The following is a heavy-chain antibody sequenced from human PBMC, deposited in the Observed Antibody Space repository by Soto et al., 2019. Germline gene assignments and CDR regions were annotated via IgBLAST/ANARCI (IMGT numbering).Heavy chain of an antibody. D-gene: IGHD5-12*01. Sequence: QVQLVQSGAEVKKPGSSVKVSCKASGGTFSSYTISWVRQAPGQGLEWMGRIIPILGIANYAQKFQGRVTITADKSTSTAYMELSSLRSEDTAVYYCARDGGYDSRPLGYWGQGTLVTVSS. J-gene: IGHJ4*02. CDR3: ARDGGYDSRPLGY. CDR1: GGTFSSYT. CDR2: IIPILGIA. V-gene: IGHV1-69*08.